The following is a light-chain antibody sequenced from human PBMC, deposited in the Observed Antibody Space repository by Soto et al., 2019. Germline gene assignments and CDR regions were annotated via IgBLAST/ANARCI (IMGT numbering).Light chain of an antibody. V-gene: IGKV3-11*01. J-gene: IGKJ4*01. CDR1: QSLSSY. Sequence: EIVLRQSPATLSLSPGERATLSCRASQSLSSYLAWYQQKPGQAPRLLIYDASNRATGIPARFSGSGSGTDFTLTISSLEPEDFAVYYCQQRSNWPLTFGGGTKVEIK. CDR2: DAS. CDR3: QQRSNWPLT.